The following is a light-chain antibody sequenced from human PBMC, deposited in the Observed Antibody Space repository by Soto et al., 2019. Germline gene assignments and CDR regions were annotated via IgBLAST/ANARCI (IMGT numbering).Light chain of an antibody. CDR3: QQYGSSGIT. CDR1: QSVSNNY. CDR2: GAS. V-gene: IGKV3-20*01. Sequence: VMTQSPGTLSLSPGERATLSCRASQSVSNNYLAWYQQKPGQAPRLLIYGASNRATGIPDRFSGSGSGTDFTLTISRLEPEDFAVYYCQQYGSSGITFGQRTRLGIK. J-gene: IGKJ5*01.